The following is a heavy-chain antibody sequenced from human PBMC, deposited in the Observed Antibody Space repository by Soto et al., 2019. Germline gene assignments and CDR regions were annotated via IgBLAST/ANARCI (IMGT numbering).Heavy chain of an antibody. V-gene: IGHV1-3*01. Sequence: QVQLVQSGAEVKKPGASVKVSCKASGYTFTNYAMHWVRQAPGQRLEWMGWINAAIGNTKYSQKFQGSVTITRDTSANTAYMELSRLSSEDTAVYYCARRNVYGSGSYSFDYWGQGTLVTVSS. CDR2: INAAIGNT. D-gene: IGHD3-10*01. J-gene: IGHJ4*02. CDR3: ARRNVYGSGSYSFDY. CDR1: GYTFTNYA.